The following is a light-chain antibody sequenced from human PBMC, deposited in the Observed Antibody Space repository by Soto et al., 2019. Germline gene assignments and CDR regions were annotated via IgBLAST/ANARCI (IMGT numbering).Light chain of an antibody. J-gene: IGKJ1*01. Sequence: EIVLTQSPGTLSLSPGERATLSCRASQSVSSSHLAWYQQKPGQAPRLLIYGASGRATGIPDRFSGGGSGTDFTLTISRLEPEDFAVYYCQQYGSSLTWTFGQGTKVDIK. CDR2: GAS. CDR1: QSVSSSH. V-gene: IGKV3-20*01. CDR3: QQYGSSLTWT.